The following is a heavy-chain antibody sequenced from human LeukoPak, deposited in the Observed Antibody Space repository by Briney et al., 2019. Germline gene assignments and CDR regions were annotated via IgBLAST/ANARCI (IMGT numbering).Heavy chain of an antibody. CDR2: IRYDGSDK. D-gene: IGHD4-17*01. V-gene: IGHV3-30*02. J-gene: IGHJ4*02. CDR1: GFTFSSYA. CDR3: AKDLSTFTTGFDY. Sequence: GGSLRLSCAASGFTFSSYAMHWVRQAPGKGLEWVAFIRYDGSDKYYADSVKGRFTISRDNSKNTLYLQMNSLRAEDTAVYYCAKDLSTFTTGFDYWGQGTLVTVSS.